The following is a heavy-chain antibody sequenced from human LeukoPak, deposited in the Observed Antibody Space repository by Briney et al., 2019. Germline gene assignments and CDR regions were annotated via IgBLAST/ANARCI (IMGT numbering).Heavy chain of an antibody. CDR1: GYTFTGYY. CDR3: ARDSSGYPPSQDY. V-gene: IGHV1-2*02. Sequence: ASVKVSCKASGYTFTGYYMHWVRQAPGQGLEWMRWINPNSGGTNYAQKFQGRVTMTRDTSISTAYMELSRLRSDDTAVYYCARDSSGYPPSQDYWGQGTLVTVSS. CDR2: INPNSGGT. J-gene: IGHJ4*02. D-gene: IGHD3-22*01.